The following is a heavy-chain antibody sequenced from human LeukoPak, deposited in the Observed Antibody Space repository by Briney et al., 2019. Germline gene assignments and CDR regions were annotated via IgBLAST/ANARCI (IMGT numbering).Heavy chain of an antibody. V-gene: IGHV4-38-2*02. Sequence: SETLSLTCTVSGYSISSGYYWGWIRQPPGKGLEWIGSIYHSGSTYYNPSLKSRVTISVDKSKNQFSLKLSSVTAADTAVYYCARGQYDSSGYPYFDYWGQGTLVTVSS. CDR3: ARGQYDSSGYPYFDY. CDR1: GYSISSGYY. CDR2: IYHSGST. D-gene: IGHD3-22*01. J-gene: IGHJ4*02.